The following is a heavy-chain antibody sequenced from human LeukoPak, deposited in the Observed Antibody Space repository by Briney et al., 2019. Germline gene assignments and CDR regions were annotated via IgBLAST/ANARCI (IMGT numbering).Heavy chain of an antibody. CDR2: ISGSGGNT. V-gene: IGHV3-23*01. CDR1: GFTFSSYA. Sequence: GGSLRLSRAASGFTFSSYAMSWVRQAPGKGLEWVSGISGSGGNTYYADSVKGRFTISRDNSKSTLYLQMSSLRAEDTALYYCAKRGHDYGDHIDYWGQGTLVTVSS. J-gene: IGHJ4*02. CDR3: AKRGHDYGDHIDY. D-gene: IGHD4-17*01.